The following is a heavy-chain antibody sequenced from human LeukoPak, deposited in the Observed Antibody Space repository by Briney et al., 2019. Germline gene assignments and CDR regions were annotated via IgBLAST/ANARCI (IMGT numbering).Heavy chain of an antibody. J-gene: IGHJ4*02. CDR2: INPSGDNT. Sequence: ASVKVSCKASGYTFTNNFMHWVRQAPGQGLEWIGIINPSGDNTWYAQKFQGRVTMTRDTSISTAYMELSRLRSDDTAVYYCARDLGYYYGSGSSLGGDYWGQGTLVTVSS. D-gene: IGHD3-10*01. CDR3: ARDLGYYYGSGSSLGGDY. V-gene: IGHV1-46*01. CDR1: GYTFTNNF.